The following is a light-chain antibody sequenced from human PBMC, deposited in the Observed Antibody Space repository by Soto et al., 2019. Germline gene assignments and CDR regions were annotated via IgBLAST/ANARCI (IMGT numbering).Light chain of an antibody. Sequence: QSVLTQPPSVSGAPGQRVTISCTGGSSNFGAGYDVHWYQQLPGTAPKLLIYTNTNRPSGVPDRFSGSKSGTSASLAISGLQSEDEADYYCAAWDDSLNGYVFGTGTKVTVL. V-gene: IGLV1-40*01. J-gene: IGLJ1*01. CDR2: TNT. CDR3: AAWDDSLNGYV. CDR1: SSNFGAGYD.